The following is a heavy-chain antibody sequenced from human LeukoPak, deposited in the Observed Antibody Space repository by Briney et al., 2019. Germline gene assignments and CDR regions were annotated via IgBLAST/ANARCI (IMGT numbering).Heavy chain of an antibody. CDR3: ARADAIQRSFDY. V-gene: IGHV3-21*01. J-gene: IGHJ4*02. D-gene: IGHD3-3*01. CDR1: GFTFSSYW. CDR2: ISTSSSYI. Sequence: GGSLRLSCAASGFTFSSYWMNWVRQTPGKGLEWVSSISTSSSYIYYADSVKGRFTISRDNAKNSLYLQMNSLRVEDTAVYYCARADAIQRSFDYWGQGTLVTVSS.